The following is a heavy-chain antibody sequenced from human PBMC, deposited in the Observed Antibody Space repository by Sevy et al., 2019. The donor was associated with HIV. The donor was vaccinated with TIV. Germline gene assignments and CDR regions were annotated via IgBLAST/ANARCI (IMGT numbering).Heavy chain of an antibody. CDR1: GFTFSTYA. CDR3: TRSFSVTWYPHY. D-gene: IGHD6-13*01. Sequence: GGSLRLSCAASGFTFSTYAMSWVRQAPGKGLEWVGFIRTTASGGTTDYAASVKGTFIISRDDSKSIAYLQMNSLKTEDTAVYYCTRSFSVTWYPHYWGQGTLVTVSS. J-gene: IGHJ4*02. V-gene: IGHV3-49*04. CDR2: IRTTASGGTT.